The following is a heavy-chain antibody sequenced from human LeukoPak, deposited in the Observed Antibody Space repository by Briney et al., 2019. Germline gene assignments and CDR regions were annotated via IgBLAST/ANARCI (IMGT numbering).Heavy chain of an antibody. V-gene: IGHV3-23*01. D-gene: IGHD6-6*01. J-gene: IGHJ4*02. CDR1: GFTFSSYA. Sequence: GGSLRLSCAASGFTFSSYAMSWVRQAPGKGLEWVSAISGSGGSTHYADSVKGRFTISRDNSKNTLYLQMNSLRAEDTAVYYYVIEYYLAARFRWGFEYWGQGTLVTVSS. CDR3: VIEYYLAARFRWGFEY. CDR2: ISGSGGST.